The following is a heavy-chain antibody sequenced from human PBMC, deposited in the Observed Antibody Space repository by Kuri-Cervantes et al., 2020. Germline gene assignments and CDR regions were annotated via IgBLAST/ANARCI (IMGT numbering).Heavy chain of an antibody. CDR2: ISYDGSNK. CDR3: ARGPYYYDSSAMGAFDI. Sequence: GESLKISCAASGFTFSSYAMHWVRQAPGKGLEWVAVISYDGSNKYYADSVKGRFTISRGNAKNSLYLQMNSLRADDTAVDYCARGPYYYDSSAMGAFDIWGQGTMVTVSS. D-gene: IGHD3-22*01. CDR1: GFTFSSYA. V-gene: IGHV3-30*07. J-gene: IGHJ3*02.